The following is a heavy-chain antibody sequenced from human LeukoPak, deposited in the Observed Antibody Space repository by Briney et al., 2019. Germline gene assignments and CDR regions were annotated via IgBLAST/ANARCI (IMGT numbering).Heavy chain of an antibody. Sequence: GGSLRLSCAASGFTFSSYSMNCVRQAPGKGPEWVSSISSSSSYIYYADSVTGRFTISRDNAKNSLYLQMNSLRAEDTAVYYCARGYNYYDSSGYYPIGGQGTLVTVSS. D-gene: IGHD3-22*01. CDR1: GFTFSSYS. J-gene: IGHJ4*02. CDR3: ARGYNYYDSSGYYPI. CDR2: ISSSSSYI. V-gene: IGHV3-21*01.